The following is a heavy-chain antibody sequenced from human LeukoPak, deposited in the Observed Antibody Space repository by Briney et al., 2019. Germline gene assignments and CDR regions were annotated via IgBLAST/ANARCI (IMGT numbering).Heavy chain of an antibody. CDR2: IYYSGST. Sequence: PGGSLRLSCAASGFTFTSYSMNWVRQAPGKGLEWIGYIYYSGSTSYNPSLKSRVTISVDTSKNQISLKVRSVTAADTAVYYCARPRVVAATTSHAAFDIWGQGTLVSVSS. CDR3: ARPRVVAATTSHAAFDI. V-gene: IGHV4-59*01. J-gene: IGHJ3*02. D-gene: IGHD2-15*01. CDR1: GFTFTSYS.